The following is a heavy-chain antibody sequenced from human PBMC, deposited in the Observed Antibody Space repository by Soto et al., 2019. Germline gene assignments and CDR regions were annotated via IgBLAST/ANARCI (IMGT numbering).Heavy chain of an antibody. CDR1: GYTFTSYG. V-gene: IGHV1-18*01. CDR2: ISAYNGNT. CDR3: ARDLVGGYDYYYGMDV. J-gene: IGHJ6*02. Sequence: SVKVTCKASGYTFTSYGISWVRQAPGQGLEWMGWISAYNGNTNYAQKLQGRVTMTTDTSTSTAYMELRSLRSDDTAVYYCARDLVGGYDYYYGMDVWGQGTTVTVSS. D-gene: IGHD5-12*01.